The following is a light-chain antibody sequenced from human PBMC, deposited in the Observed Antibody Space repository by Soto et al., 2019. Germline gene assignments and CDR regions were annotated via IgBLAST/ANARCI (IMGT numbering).Light chain of an antibody. J-gene: IGKJ4*01. CDR3: QQLDSYLSFT. CDR1: QDVGHF. CDR2: AAS. Sequence: DIHLTQSPSFLFASVGDRVTITCRASQDVGHFLAWYQQKPGKAPKLLMYAASTLQSDVPARFRGSGSGTEFTLTITSLKPEDFATYYCQQLDSYLSFTFGGGTKVEI. V-gene: IGKV1-9*01.